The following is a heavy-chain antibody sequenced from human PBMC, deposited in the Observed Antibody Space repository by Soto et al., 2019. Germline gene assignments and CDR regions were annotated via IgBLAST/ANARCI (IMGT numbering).Heavy chain of an antibody. V-gene: IGHV4-31*03. CDR1: GGSISSGGYY. Sequence: SETLSLTCTVSGGSISSGGYYWSWIRQHPGKGLEWIGYIYYSGSTYYNPSLKSRVTISVDTSKNQFSLKLSSVTAADTAVYYCARGRGNYYDSRGYHNWFDPWGQGTPVTVSS. CDR3: ARGRGNYYDSRGYHNWFDP. D-gene: IGHD3-22*01. CDR2: IYYSGST. J-gene: IGHJ5*02.